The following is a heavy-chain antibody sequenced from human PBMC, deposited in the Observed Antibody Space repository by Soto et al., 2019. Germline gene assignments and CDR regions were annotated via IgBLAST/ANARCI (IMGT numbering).Heavy chain of an antibody. CDR2: IWYDGSNK. CDR3: ARGRGEVDY. V-gene: IGHV3-33*01. CDR1: GFTFSSYG. Sequence: QVQLVESGGGVVQPGRSLRLSCAASGFTFSSYGMHWVRQAPGKGLEWVAVIWYDGSNKYYADSVKGRFTISRDNSKNTLYLQMNSLRAEDTAVYYWARGRGEVDYWGQGTLVTVSS. D-gene: IGHD3-10*01. J-gene: IGHJ4*02.